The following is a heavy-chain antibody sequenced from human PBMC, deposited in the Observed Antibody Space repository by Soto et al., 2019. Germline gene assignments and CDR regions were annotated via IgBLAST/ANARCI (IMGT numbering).Heavy chain of an antibody. D-gene: IGHD3-10*01. Sequence: ASVKVSCKASGYTFTSYGISWVRQAPGQGLEWMGWISAYNGNANYAQKLQGRVTMTTDTSTSTAYMELRSLRSDDTAVYYCARTNYNPTVKSSVTITVDTTKTQFSLKLRCVTAADTAVYYCARGFKESSYYDFWSGGDYYVYGMDVWGQGTTVTVSS. J-gene: IGHJ6*02. CDR2: ISAYNGNA. CDR1: GYTFTSYG. CDR3: ARTNYNPTVKSSVTITVDTTKTQFSLKLRCVTAADTAVYYCARGFKESSYYDFWSGGDYYVYGMDV. V-gene: IGHV1-18*01.